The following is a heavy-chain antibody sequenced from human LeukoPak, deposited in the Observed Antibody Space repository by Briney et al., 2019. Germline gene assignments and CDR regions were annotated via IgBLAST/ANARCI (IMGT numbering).Heavy chain of an antibody. CDR1: GFAFSSYG. CDR3: AKDPYGSGSYYISLQYYFDY. J-gene: IGHJ4*02. Sequence: GGSLRLSCAASGFAFSSYGMHWVRQAPGKGLEWVAVISYDGSNKYYADSVKGRFTISRDNSKNTLYLQMNSLRAEDTAVYYCAKDPYGSGSYYISLQYYFDYWGQGTLATVSS. CDR2: ISYDGSNK. V-gene: IGHV3-30*18. D-gene: IGHD3-10*01.